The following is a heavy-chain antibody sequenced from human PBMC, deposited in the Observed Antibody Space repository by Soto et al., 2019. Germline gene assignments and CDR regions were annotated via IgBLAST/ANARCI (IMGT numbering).Heavy chain of an antibody. J-gene: IGHJ6*02. CDR2: IWYDGSNK. Sequence: PGGSLRLSCAAAGFTFGSYGVHRVRQAPGKGLEWVAVIWYDGSNKYYADSVKGRFTISRDNSKNTLYLQMNSLRAEDTAVYYCAKDYGYSCCWYTEAGGMDFWAQGTTVTVS. CDR1: GFTFGSYG. V-gene: IGHV3-33*06. CDR3: AKDYGYSCCWYTEAGGMDF. D-gene: IGHD6-13*01.